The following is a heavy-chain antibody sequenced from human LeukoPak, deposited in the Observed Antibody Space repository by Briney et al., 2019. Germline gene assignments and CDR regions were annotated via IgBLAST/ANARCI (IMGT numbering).Heavy chain of an antibody. Sequence: PSQTLSLTCAVSGGSISSVHSSWNWFRQPPGKGLEWIGYIYHSGSTYYNPSLKSRVAISVDKSKNQFSLRLRSVTAADTALYYCARGGTAFDIWGQGTMVTVSS. CDR3: ARGGTAFDI. J-gene: IGHJ3*02. CDR2: IYHSGST. D-gene: IGHD1-26*01. V-gene: IGHV4-30-2*01. CDR1: GGSISSVHSS.